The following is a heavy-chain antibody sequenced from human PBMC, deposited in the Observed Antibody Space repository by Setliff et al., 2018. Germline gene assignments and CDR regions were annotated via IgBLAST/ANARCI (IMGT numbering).Heavy chain of an antibody. J-gene: IGHJ4*02. CDR1: GFTFGDFW. CDR2: INQDGSQR. Sequence: GGSLRLSCVGSGFTFGDFWMDWVRQAPGKGLEWVANINQDGSQRYFVDSVKGRFIISRDNAKSSLFLQINSLRAEDSGVYFCSRHLEDWGQGTQVTVSS. V-gene: IGHV3-7*01. CDR3: SRHLED. D-gene: IGHD3-3*02.